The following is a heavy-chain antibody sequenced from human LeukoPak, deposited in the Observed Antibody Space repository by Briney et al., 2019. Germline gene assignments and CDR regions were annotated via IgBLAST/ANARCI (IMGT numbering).Heavy chain of an antibody. CDR3: ARELATNVCGAFDI. CDR2: IYPGDSDT. D-gene: IGHD1-26*01. CDR1: GYSFGTYW. J-gene: IGHJ3*02. V-gene: IGHV5-51*01. Sequence: GESLKISCKGSGYSFGTYWIGWVRQMPGKGLEWMGTIYPGDSDTRYSPSFQGRVTFSADKSINTAYLQWSSLKASDTAIYYCARELATNVCGAFDIWGQGTMVTVSS.